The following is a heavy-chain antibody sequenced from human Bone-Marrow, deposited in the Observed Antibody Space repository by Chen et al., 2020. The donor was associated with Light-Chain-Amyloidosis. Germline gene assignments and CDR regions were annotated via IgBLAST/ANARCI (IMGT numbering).Heavy chain of an antibody. Sequence: DVQLVESGGGLVQPGGSLRLSCVASGFTFSDFWMNWVRQAPGKGLEAVAKINQDGSVQNYVDSVKGRFTISRDNAKNSLYLQMDRLRAEETAVYYCAGDVPNSGRMAYDYWGQGTLVTVS. CDR2: INQDGSVQ. CDR1: GFTFSDFW. V-gene: IGHV3-7*03. D-gene: IGHD6-19*01. CDR3: AGDVPNSGRMAYDY. J-gene: IGHJ4*02.